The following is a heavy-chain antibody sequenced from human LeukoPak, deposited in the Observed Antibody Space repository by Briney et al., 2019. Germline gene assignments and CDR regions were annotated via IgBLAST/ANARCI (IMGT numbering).Heavy chain of an antibody. CDR1: GFTFSDHY. Sequence: PGGSLRLSCVDSGFTFSDHYMNWVRQAPGKGQEWLSSISRGSVYKNDVDLVRRRFNISRDNDKTLLYLQMNSLRVEDTAVYYCARGGRDPGYYPDYWGQGTLVTVSS. J-gene: IGHJ4*02. CDR3: ARGGRDPGYYPDY. D-gene: IGHD3-9*01. V-gene: IGHV3-21*01. CDR2: ISRGSVYK.